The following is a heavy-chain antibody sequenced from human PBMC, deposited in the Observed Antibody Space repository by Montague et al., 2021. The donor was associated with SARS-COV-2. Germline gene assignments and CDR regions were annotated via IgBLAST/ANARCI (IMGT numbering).Heavy chain of an antibody. CDR3: ARIPVGGKYYFDF. Sequence: CVISGDSVSSNIATWNWIRQSPSRGLEWLGRTYYRSKWYNDYAESVKSRITIDPDTSKHQFSLHLNSVTPEDTAVYYCARIPVGGKYYFDFWGQGTLVTVSS. J-gene: IGHJ4*02. CDR2: TYYRSKWYN. CDR1: GDSVSSNIAT. V-gene: IGHV6-1*01. D-gene: IGHD2-2*01.